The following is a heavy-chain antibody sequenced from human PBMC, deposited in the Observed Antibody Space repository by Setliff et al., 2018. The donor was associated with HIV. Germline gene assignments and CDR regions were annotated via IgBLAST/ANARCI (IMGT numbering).Heavy chain of an antibody. CDR2: LHLSGDT. CDR3: ARDNSYYYGSGSHYWYGMDV. V-gene: IGHV4-61*02. CDR1: GDSINSGTYY. Sequence: PSETLSLTCTVSGDSINSGTYYWSWIRQPAGKGLEWIGRLHLSGDTNYNPSLKSRVTMSIDTSKNQFSLKLSSVTAADTAVYYCARDNSYYYGSGSHYWYGMDVWGQGTSVTVSS. D-gene: IGHD3-10*01. J-gene: IGHJ6*01.